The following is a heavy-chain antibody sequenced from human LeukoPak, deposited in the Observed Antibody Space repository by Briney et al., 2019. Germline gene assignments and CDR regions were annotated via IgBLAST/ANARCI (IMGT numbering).Heavy chain of an antibody. J-gene: IGHJ6*02. V-gene: IGHV3-48*01. CDR1: GFTFSSYS. Sequence: GGSLRLSCAASGFTFSSYSMNWVSQAPGKGLEWVSYISSSSSTIYYADSVKGRFTISRDNAKNSLYLQMNSLRAEDTAVYYCARAYGDYDYYYGMDVWGQGTTVTVSS. CDR3: ARAYGDYDYYYGMDV. CDR2: ISSSSSTI. D-gene: IGHD4-17*01.